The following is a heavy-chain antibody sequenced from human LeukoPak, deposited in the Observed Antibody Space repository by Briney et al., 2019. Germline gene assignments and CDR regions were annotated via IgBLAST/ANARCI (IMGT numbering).Heavy chain of an antibody. CDR3: VRPYCSASACYASFDY. V-gene: IGHV1-2*06. J-gene: IGHJ4*02. CDR2: INPNTDGT. CDR1: GYTFTDYY. Sequence: ASVNVSCKASGYTFTDYYIHWVRQAPGQGLEWMGRINPNTDGTTYAQKFQGRVTMTRDTSITTANMELSTLTSDDTAVYYCVRPYCSASACYASFDYWGQGTLVTVSS. D-gene: IGHD2-15*01.